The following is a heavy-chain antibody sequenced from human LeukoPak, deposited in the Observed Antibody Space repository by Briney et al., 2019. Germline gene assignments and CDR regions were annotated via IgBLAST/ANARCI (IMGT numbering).Heavy chain of an antibody. Sequence: GRSLRLSCAASGFTFDDYAMHWVRQAPGKGLEWVSGISWNSGSIGYADSVKGRFTISRDNAKNSLYLQMNSLRAEDTALYYCAKGLDGGNSGLFDYWGQGTLVTVSS. CDR2: ISWNSGSI. CDR1: GFTFDDYA. CDR3: AKGLDGGNSGLFDY. J-gene: IGHJ4*02. V-gene: IGHV3-9*01. D-gene: IGHD4-23*01.